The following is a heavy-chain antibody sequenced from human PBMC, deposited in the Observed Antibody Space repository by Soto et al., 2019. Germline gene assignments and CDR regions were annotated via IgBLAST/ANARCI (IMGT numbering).Heavy chain of an antibody. CDR2: FRSSGDGGTT. CDR3: AKKVNSGPGSQYFDY. D-gene: IGHD3-10*01. V-gene: IGHV3-23*01. CDR1: GFTFSSYS. J-gene: IGHJ4*02. Sequence: GGSLRLSCAASGFTFSSYSMSWVRQAPGKGLEWVSGFRSSGDGGTTYYADSVKGRFTISRDNSKNTLFLQMNSLRAEDTAIYYCAKKVNSGPGSQYFDYWGQGTLVTVSS.